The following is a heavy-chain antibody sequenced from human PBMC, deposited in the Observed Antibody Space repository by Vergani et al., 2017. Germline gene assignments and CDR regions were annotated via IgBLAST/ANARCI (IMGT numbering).Heavy chain of an antibody. CDR2: INPNSGGT. J-gene: IGHJ4*02. V-gene: IGHV1-2*02. CDR1: GYTFTDYF. Sequence: QVQLVQSGAEVKKPGASVKVSCKASGYTFTDYFMHWVRQAPGQGFEWMGWINPNSGGTNYAQKFQGRVTMTRDTSISTAYMDLSNLRSDDTAVYYCARVGTSSNRDYFDYWGQGTLVTVSS. CDR3: ARVGTSSNRDYFDY. D-gene: IGHD2-2*01.